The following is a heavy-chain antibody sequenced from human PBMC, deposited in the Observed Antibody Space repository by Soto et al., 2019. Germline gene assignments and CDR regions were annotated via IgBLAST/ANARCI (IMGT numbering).Heavy chain of an antibody. CDR2: ISAYNGNT. Sequence: ASVKVSCKASGYTFTSYGISWVRQAPGQGLEWMGWISAYNGNTNYAQKLQGRVTMTTDTSTSTAYMELRSLRSDDTAVYYCAREWGNYSYYGMDVWGQGTTVTVSS. CDR1: GYTFTSYG. V-gene: IGHV1-18*04. J-gene: IGHJ6*02. D-gene: IGHD3-16*01. CDR3: AREWGNYSYYGMDV.